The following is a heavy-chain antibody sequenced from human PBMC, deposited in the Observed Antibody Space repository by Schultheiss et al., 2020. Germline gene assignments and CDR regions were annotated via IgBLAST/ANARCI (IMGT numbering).Heavy chain of an antibody. CDR2: ISYDGSNK. CDR1: GFTFSSYG. V-gene: IGHV3-30*03. D-gene: IGHD3-10*01. CDR3: ARDRGYPYYYYMDV. J-gene: IGHJ6*03. Sequence: GGSLRLSCAASGFTFSSYGMHWVRQAPGKGLEWVAVISYDGSNKYYADSVKGRFTISRDNSKNTLYLQMNSLRAEDTAVYYCARDRGYPYYYYMDVWGKGTTVTVSS.